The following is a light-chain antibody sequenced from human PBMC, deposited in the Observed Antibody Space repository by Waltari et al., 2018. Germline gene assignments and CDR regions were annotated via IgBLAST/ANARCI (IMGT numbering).Light chain of an antibody. V-gene: IGLV1-44*01. CDR2: RGA. CDR3: ASWDDSLNGHWV. J-gene: IGLJ3*02. CDR1: ASNIGGNL. Sequence: QSVLTQPPSASGTPGQRVTISCSGSASNIGGNLVNWYQQLPGKAPKLRIYRGAQRPSGVPDRFSGSKSGTSASLAISGLQSEDEADYYCASWDDSLNGHWVFGGGTKVTVL.